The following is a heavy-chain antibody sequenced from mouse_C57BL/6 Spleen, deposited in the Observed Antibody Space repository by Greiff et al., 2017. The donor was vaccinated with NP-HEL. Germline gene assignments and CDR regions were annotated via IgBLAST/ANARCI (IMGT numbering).Heavy chain of an antibody. D-gene: IGHD5-5*01. V-gene: IGHV1-69*01. CDR2: IDPSDSYT. CDR1: GYTFTSYW. J-gene: IGHJ2*01. CDR3: ASSLPDFDY. Sequence: QLQQPGAELVMPGASVKLSCKASGYTFTSYWMHWVKQRPGQGLEWIGEIDPSDSYTNYNQKFKGKSTLTVDKSSSTAYMQLSSLTSEDSAVYYCASSLPDFDYWGQGTTLTVSS.